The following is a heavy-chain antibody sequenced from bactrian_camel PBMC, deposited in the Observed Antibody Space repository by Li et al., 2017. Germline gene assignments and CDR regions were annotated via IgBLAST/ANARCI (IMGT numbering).Heavy chain of an antibody. CDR2: LTGNENP. CDR3: AAESYCRYAHYPDPAFAD. CDR1: GWTNC. J-gene: IGHJ4*01. Sequence: HVQLVESGGGSVQAGESLKLFCQFSGWTNCMVWYRQAPGKEREGVAYLTGNENPTYDDSVKGRFTISQDNAKNMLYLQMHSLKPEDTGMYSCAAESYCRYAHYPDPAFADWGQGTQVTVS. D-gene: IGHD3*01. V-gene: IGHV3S53*01.